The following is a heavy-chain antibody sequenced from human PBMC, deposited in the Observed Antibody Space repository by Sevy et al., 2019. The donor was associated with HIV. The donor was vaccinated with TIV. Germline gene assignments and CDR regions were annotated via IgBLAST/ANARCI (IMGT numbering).Heavy chain of an antibody. Sequence: GGSLRLSCAASGFAFSNYYAMYWVRQAPGKGLKWVALISYDGNDKYYADSVKGRFTISRDNSRNTLYLQMNSLRAEDTAIYYCAKRRVQSGLSGGGANYGMDVCGRGTTVTVSS. CDR2: ISYDGNDK. CDR3: AKRRVQSGLSGGGANYGMDV. V-gene: IGHV3-30-3*02. D-gene: IGHD2-8*02. CDR1: GFAFSNYYA. J-gene: IGHJ6*02.